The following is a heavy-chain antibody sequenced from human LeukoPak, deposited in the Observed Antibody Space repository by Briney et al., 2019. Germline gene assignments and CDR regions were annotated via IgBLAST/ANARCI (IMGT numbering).Heavy chain of an antibody. CDR3: AREGATTAFDY. Sequence: GGSLRLSCAASGFTFSSTWMNWVRQAPGKGLEGVSIIYSGGRTYYSDSAKGRFTISRDIFKNTVYLQMNSLRAEDTAVYYCAREGATTAFDYWGQGTLVTVSS. CDR1: GFTFSSTW. CDR2: IYSGGRT. J-gene: IGHJ4*02. D-gene: IGHD1-26*01. V-gene: IGHV3-53*01.